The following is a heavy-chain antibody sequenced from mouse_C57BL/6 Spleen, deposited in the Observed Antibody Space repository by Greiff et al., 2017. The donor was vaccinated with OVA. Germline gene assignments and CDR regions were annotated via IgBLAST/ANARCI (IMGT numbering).Heavy chain of an antibody. CDR3: AREDYDERGFDY. D-gene: IGHD2-4*01. CDR2: INPGSGGT. V-gene: IGHV1-54*01. J-gene: IGHJ2*01. Sequence: QVQLKESGAELVRPGTSVKVSCKASGYAFTNYLIEWVKQRPGQGLEWIGVINPGSGGTNYNEKFKGKATLTADKSSSTAYMQLSSLTSEDSAVYFCAREDYDERGFDYWGQGTTLTVSS. CDR1: GYAFTNYL.